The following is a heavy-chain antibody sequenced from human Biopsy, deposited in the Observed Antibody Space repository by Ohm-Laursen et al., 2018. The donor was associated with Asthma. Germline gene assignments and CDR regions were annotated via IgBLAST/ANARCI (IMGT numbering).Heavy chain of an antibody. CDR1: GFPFTAYY. CDR3: ARAPYSDAIDS. Sequence: ASVKVSCKTSGFPFTAYYIHWVRQAPGQGLEWMGWISLNTGDANLAQNFRGWVTMTRDTSISTAYLVLSGLKSHDTAVYYCARAPYSDAIDSWGQGTLVAVSS. V-gene: IGHV1-2*04. CDR2: ISLNTGDA. D-gene: IGHD1-26*01. J-gene: IGHJ4*02.